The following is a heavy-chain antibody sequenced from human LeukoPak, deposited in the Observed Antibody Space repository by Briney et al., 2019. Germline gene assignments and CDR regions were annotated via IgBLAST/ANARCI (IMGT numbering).Heavy chain of an antibody. CDR3: ASSDYYWGAFDI. J-gene: IGHJ3*02. CDR2: IYYSGST. D-gene: IGHD3-22*01. CDR1: GGSISSSSYY. V-gene: IGHV4-39*01. Sequence: SETLSLTCTVSGGSISSSSYYWGWIRQPPGKGLEWIGSIYYSGSTYYNPSLKSRVTISVDTSKNQFSLTLSSVTAADTAVYYCASSDYYWGAFDIWGQGTMVTVSS.